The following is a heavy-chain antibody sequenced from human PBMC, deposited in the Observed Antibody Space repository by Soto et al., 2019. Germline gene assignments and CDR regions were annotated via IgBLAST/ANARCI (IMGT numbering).Heavy chain of an antibody. Sequence: GGFLRLSCAASGFTFSSYSMNWVRQAPGKGLEWVSYISSTSSPIYYADSVKGRFTISRDNAKNSLYLQMNSLRDEDTAVYYWADPAVDYGDYVDFGENWFGPWGQGTLVTVSS. D-gene: IGHD4-17*01. CDR3: ADPAVDYGDYVDFGENWFGP. CDR1: GFTFSSYS. J-gene: IGHJ5*02. CDR2: ISSTSSPI. V-gene: IGHV3-48*02.